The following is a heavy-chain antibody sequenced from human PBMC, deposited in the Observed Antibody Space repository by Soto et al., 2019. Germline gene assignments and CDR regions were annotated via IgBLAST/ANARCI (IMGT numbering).Heavy chain of an antibody. J-gene: IGHJ4*02. CDR2: ISYDGSNK. Sequence: GGSLRLSCAASGFTFSSYGMHWVRQAPGKGLEWVAVISYDGSNKYYADSVKGRFTISRDNSKNTLYLQMNSLRAEDTAVYYCAKDERWYSSSWGSDYWGQGTLVTVSS. CDR1: GFTFSSYG. D-gene: IGHD6-6*01. V-gene: IGHV3-30*18. CDR3: AKDERWYSSSWGSDY.